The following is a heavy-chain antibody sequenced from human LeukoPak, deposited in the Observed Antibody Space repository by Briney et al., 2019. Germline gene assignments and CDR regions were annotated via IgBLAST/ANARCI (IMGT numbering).Heavy chain of an antibody. V-gene: IGHV1-2*02. J-gene: IGHJ4*02. CDR2: INPNSGGT. D-gene: IGHD2-15*01. Sequence: ASVKVSCKASGYTFTGYYMYWVRQAPGQGLEWMGWINPNSGGTNYAQKLQGRVTMTRDTSISTAYMELRRLRSDDTAVYYCAREWWSVAAPFDYWGQGTLVTVSS. CDR1: GYTFTGYY. CDR3: AREWWSVAAPFDY.